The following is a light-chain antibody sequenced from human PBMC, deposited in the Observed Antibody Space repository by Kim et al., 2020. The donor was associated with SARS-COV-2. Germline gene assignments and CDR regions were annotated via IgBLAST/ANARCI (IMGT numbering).Light chain of an antibody. Sequence: SITISCTGTSSDVGGYYVSYVSWYQQHPGKAPKLMIYDVTKRPSGVSNRFSGSKSGNTASLTISRLQAEDEADYYCSSYTSSSTYVFGTGTKVTVL. CDR1: SSDVGGYYVSY. CDR3: SSYTSSSTYV. V-gene: IGLV2-14*04. J-gene: IGLJ1*01. CDR2: DVT.